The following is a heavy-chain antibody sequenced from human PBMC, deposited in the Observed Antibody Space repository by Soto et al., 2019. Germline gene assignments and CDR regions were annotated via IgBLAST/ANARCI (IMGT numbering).Heavy chain of an antibody. CDR1: GGSFSDFA. V-gene: IGHV1-69*01. D-gene: IGHD2-15*01. J-gene: IGHJ4*02. CDR2: IIPMFAAT. CDR3: ARGAIVAVPAALSSYHDFTNYRFDS. Sequence: QVQLAQSGAEMTKPGSSVKVYCRASGGSFSDFAFSWVRQAPGQGLEWMGGIIPMFAATKYAQRLQDRVTITADESTNTVYLALNSLTSEDTAIYYCARGAIVAVPAALSSYHDFTNYRFDSWGQGTLVTVSS.